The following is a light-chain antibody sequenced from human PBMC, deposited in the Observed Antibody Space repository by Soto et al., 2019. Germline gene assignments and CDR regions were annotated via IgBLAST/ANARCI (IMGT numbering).Light chain of an antibody. CDR3: QQYRSSPQGIEIT. V-gene: IGKV3-20*01. CDR2: GAS. CDR1: QSISSSY. J-gene: IGKJ3*01. Sequence: EIVLTQSPGTLSLSPGERATLSCRASQSISSSYLAWYQQKPGQAPRLLIYGASSRATGIPDRFSGSGSGTDFTLTLIRLEPEDFAVYYCQQYRSSPQGIEITFGPGTKVDIK.